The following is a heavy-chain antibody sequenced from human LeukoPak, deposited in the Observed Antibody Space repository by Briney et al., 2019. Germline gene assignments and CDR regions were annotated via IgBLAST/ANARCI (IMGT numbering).Heavy chain of an antibody. Sequence: PGGSLRLSCAASGFTFSSYAMSWVRQAPGKGLEWVSSISSSSSYIYYADSVKGRFTISRDNAKNSLYLQMNSLRAEDTAVYYCARGYSGYDEQLWGDYWGQGTLVTVSS. D-gene: IGHD5-12*01. V-gene: IGHV3-21*01. CDR3: ARGYSGYDEQLWGDY. CDR1: GFTFSSYA. J-gene: IGHJ4*02. CDR2: ISSSSSYI.